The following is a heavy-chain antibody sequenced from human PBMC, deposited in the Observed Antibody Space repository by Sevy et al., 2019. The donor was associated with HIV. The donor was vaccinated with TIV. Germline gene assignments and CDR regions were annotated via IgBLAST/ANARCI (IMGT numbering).Heavy chain of an antibody. CDR3: AKKFDYYDSSGPWGHDY. CDR1: GFTFSSYG. D-gene: IGHD3-22*01. CDR2: ISYAGSYK. V-gene: IGHV3-30*18. Sequence: GGSLRLSCAASGFTFSSYGMHWVRQAPGKGLEWVAVISYAGSYKYYADSVKGRFTISRDNSKNTLYLQMNSLRAEDTAVYYCAKKFDYYDSSGPWGHDYWGQGTLVTVSS. J-gene: IGHJ4*02.